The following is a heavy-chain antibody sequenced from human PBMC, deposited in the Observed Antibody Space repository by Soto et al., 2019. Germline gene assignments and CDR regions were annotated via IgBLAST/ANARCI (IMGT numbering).Heavy chain of an antibody. D-gene: IGHD4-4*01. CDR3: ARGSTTVVTPNWFDP. Sequence: QVQLQESGPGLVKSSGTLSLTCAVSGGSITSSNLWSWLRQPPGQGLEWIGEIYHSGSANYNPSRKGRVIISVAKSKNQFSLSLTAVTAADTAVYYCARGSTTVVTPNWFDPWGQGTLVTVSS. CDR2: IYHSGSA. CDR1: GGSITSSNL. V-gene: IGHV4-4*02. J-gene: IGHJ5*02.